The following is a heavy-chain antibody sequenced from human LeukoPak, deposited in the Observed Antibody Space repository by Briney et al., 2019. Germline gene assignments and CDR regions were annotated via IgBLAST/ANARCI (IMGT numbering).Heavy chain of an antibody. CDR2: INHSGST. CDR1: GGSFSGYY. V-gene: IGHV4-34*01. Sequence: SETLSLTCAVYGGSFSGYYWSWIRQPPGKGLEWIGEINHSGSTNYNPSLKSRVTISVDTSKNQFSLKLSSVTAADTAVYYCAREGGVRSSWYINYYYGMDVWGKGTTVTVSS. J-gene: IGHJ6*04. D-gene: IGHD6-13*01. CDR3: AREGGVRSSWYINYYYGMDV.